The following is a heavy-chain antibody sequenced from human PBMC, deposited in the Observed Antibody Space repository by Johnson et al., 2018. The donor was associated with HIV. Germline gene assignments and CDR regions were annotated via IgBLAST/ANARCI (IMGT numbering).Heavy chain of an antibody. Sequence: VQLVESGGGLVQPGGSLRLSCAASGFTVSSNYMSWVRQAPEKGLEWVSVIYSGGSTYYADSVKGRFTISRDNSKNTLYRHMTSLIAEVTAVYYCARDAGQLLEDAFDIWGQGKMVTVSS. CDR1: GFTVSSNY. D-gene: IGHD6-19*01. CDR3: ARDAGQLLEDAFDI. V-gene: IGHV3-66*01. J-gene: IGHJ3*02. CDR2: IYSGGST.